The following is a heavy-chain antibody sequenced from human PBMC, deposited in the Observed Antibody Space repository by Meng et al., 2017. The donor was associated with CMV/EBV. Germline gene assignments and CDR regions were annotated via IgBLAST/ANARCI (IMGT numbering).Heavy chain of an antibody. CDR1: GYPFTSYY. CDR2: INPSGGST. CDR3: AREEGIAARSDWFDP. Sequence: VQLVQSVVEVKKRVASVKVSCKASGYPFTSYYMHWVRQAPGQGLEWMGIINPSGGSTSYEQKFQGRVTMTRDTSTSTVYMELSSLRSEDTAVYYCAREEGIAARSDWFDPWGQGTLVTVSS. D-gene: IGHD6-6*01. V-gene: IGHV1-46*01. J-gene: IGHJ5*02.